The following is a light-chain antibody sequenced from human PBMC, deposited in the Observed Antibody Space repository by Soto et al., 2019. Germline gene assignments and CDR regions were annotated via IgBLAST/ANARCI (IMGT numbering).Light chain of an antibody. CDR1: QSLNSD. V-gene: IGKV3-15*01. J-gene: IGKJ4*01. Sequence: ETVMTQSPATLSMSPGERATLSCRASQSLNSDLAWYQQKPGQAPRLLIYGASTRATGIPGRFSGSGSGTEFTLTLRSLQSEDFAVYYWQQYNSLPLTFGGGTKVDIK. CDR3: QQYNSLPLT. CDR2: GAS.